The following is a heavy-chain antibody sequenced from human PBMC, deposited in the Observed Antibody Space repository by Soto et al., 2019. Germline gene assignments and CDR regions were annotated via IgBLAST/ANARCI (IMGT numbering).Heavy chain of an antibody. CDR2: IIPILGTA. CDR3: ARANWIAAAGSKPQYYYYGIYV. CDR1: GGTFSSYV. D-gene: IGHD6-13*01. V-gene: IGHV1-69*01. J-gene: IGHJ6*04. Sequence: QVQLVQSGAEVKKPGSSVKVSCKASGGTFSSYVISWVRQAPGQGLEWMGGIIPILGTANYSQKFQGRVTITADESTSTAYLELSSLRSEDTAVYYCARANWIAAAGSKPQYYYYGIYVWGKGTTVTVSS.